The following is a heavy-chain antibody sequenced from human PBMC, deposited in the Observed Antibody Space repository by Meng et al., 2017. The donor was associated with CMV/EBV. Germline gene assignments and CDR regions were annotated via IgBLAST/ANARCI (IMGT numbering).Heavy chain of an antibody. CDR1: GGSFSGYY. V-gene: IGHV4-34*01. CDR2: INHSGST. Sequence: QVQIQPWGAGLLKPSETLSLTCAVYGGSFSGYYWSWIRQPPGKGLEWIGEINHSGSTNYNPSLKSRVTISVDTSKNQFSLKLSSVTAADTAVYYCARGGIAAAGPFDYWGQGTLVTVSS. J-gene: IGHJ4*02. CDR3: ARGGIAAAGPFDY. D-gene: IGHD6-13*01.